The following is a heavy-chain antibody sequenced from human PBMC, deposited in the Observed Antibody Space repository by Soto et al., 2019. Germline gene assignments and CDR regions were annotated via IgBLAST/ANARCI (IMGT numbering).Heavy chain of an antibody. J-gene: IGHJ6*02. CDR3: AKDSNDFLYGMDV. Sequence: PGGSLRLSCAASGFTFDDYAMHWARQAPGKGLEWVSLISWDGGSTYYVDSVKGRFTISRDNSKNSLYLQMNSLRAEDTALYYCAKDSNDFLYGMDVWGQGTTVTVPS. D-gene: IGHD3-3*01. CDR1: GFTFDDYA. V-gene: IGHV3-43D*04. CDR2: ISWDGGST.